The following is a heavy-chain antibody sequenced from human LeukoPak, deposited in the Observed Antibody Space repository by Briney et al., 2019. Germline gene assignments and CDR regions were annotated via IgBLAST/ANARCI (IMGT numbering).Heavy chain of an antibody. CDR2: ISWNSGSI. V-gene: IGHV3-9*03. Sequence: GRSLRLSCAASGFIFDDYAMHWVRQAPGKGLEWVSGISWNSGSIAYADSVKGRFSISRDNAKNSLYLQMNSLRAEDMALYYCAKDVSLGYCSGGSCSARFDYWGQGTLVTVSS. CDR1: GFIFDDYA. D-gene: IGHD2-15*01. J-gene: IGHJ4*02. CDR3: AKDVSLGYCSGGSCSARFDY.